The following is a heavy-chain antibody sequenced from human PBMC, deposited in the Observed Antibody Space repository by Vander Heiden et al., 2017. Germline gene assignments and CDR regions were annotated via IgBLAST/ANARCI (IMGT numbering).Heavy chain of an antibody. CDR2: TWYDGSRK. V-gene: IGHV3-33*01. CDR1: GFTLSNYG. CDR3: ARDGRVRGIIIRPYYYYGMDV. J-gene: IGHJ6*02. D-gene: IGHD3-10*01. Sequence: VQLVESGGGVVQPGRPLRLSCAASGFTLSNYGIHWVRQAPGKGLEWVAVTWYDGSRKYFADPVQDRFSISRDNSKVFLQMNSLRAEDTAVYYCARDGRVRGIIIRPYYYYGMDVWGQGTAVTVSS.